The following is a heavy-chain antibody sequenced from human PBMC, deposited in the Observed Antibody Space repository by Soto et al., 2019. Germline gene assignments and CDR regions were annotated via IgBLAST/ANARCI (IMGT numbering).Heavy chain of an antibody. V-gene: IGHV4-31*03. Sequence: SATPSLTCPVSGGSISGGGYYWSWLRQHPGKGLEWIGYIYYSGSTYYNPSLKSRVTISVDTSKNQFSLKLSSVTAADTAVYYCARAPVVTVTQYYFDYWGQGTLVTVSS. J-gene: IGHJ4*02. CDR1: GGSISGGGYY. D-gene: IGHD4-17*01. CDR2: IYYSGST. CDR3: ARAPVVTVTQYYFDY.